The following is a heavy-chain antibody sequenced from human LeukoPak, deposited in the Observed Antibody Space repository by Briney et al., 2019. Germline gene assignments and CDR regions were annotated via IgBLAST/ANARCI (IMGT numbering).Heavy chain of an antibody. CDR3: ARDIKAYYYDSSGYYSIYGMDV. CDR2: IKQDGSEK. J-gene: IGHJ6*02. V-gene: IGHV3-7*01. D-gene: IGHD3-22*01. Sequence: GGSLRLSCAASGFTFSSYWMSWVRQAPGKGLEWVANIKQDGSEKYYVDSVKGRFTISRDNAKNSLYLQMNSLRAEDTAVYYCARDIKAYYYDSSGYYSIYGMDVRGQGTTVTVSS. CDR1: GFTFSSYW.